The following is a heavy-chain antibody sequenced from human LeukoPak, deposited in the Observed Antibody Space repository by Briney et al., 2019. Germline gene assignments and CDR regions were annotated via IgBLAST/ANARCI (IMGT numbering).Heavy chain of an antibody. D-gene: IGHD5-12*01. CDR3: AKGHSGYDYFDY. J-gene: IGHJ4*02. CDR2: ISGSGGST. Sequence: PGGSLRLSCAASGFTSSSYAMSWVRQAPGKGLEWVSAISGSGGSTYYADSVKGRFTISRDNSKNTLYLQMNSLRAEDTAVHYCAKGHSGYDYFDYWGQGTLVTVSS. CDR1: GFTSSSYA. V-gene: IGHV3-23*01.